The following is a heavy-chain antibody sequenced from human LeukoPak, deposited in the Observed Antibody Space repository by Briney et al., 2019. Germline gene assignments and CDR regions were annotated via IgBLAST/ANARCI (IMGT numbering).Heavy chain of an antibody. CDR2: IKQDGSEK. J-gene: IGHJ4*02. CDR3: AKEIGIAVREADY. D-gene: IGHD6-19*01. CDR1: GFTFSSYW. Sequence: GGSLRLSCAASGFTFSSYWMSWVRQAPGKGLEWVANIKQDGSEKYYVDSVKGRFTISRDNAKNSLYLQMNSLGAEDTAVYYCAKEIGIAVREADYWGQGTLVTVSS. V-gene: IGHV3-7*01.